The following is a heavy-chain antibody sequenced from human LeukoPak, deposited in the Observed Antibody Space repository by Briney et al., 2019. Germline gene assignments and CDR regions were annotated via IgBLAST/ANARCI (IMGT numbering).Heavy chain of an antibody. CDR2: MNPNSGNT. CDR3: ARILGATWNY. Sequence: GASVKVSCKASGYTFTGYYMHWVRQAPGQGLEWMGWMNPNSGNTGYAQKFQGRVTMTRNTSISTAYMELSSLRSEDTAVYYCARILGATWNYWGQGTLVTVSS. D-gene: IGHD1-26*01. CDR1: GYTFTGYY. V-gene: IGHV1-8*02. J-gene: IGHJ4*02.